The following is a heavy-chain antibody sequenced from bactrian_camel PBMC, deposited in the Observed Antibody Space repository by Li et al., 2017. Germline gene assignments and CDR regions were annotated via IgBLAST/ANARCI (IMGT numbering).Heavy chain of an antibody. CDR1: GYRYSRNC. V-gene: IGHV3S1*01. D-gene: IGHD4*01. Sequence: HVQLVESGGGSVQAGGSLSVSCAVSGYRYSRNCMGWFRQAPGKEREGVAAIYTGGGRPTYADSVKGRFTISRDNAKNTVYLQLNSLRTEDTAMYYCAKDRGDYSDYDWGKGYNYWGQGTQVTVS. CDR3: AKDRGDYSDYDWGKGYNY. J-gene: IGHJ4*01. CDR2: IYTGGGRP.